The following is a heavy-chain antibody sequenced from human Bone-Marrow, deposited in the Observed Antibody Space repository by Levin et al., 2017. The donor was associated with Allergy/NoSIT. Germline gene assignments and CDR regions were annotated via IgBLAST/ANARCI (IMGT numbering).Heavy chain of an antibody. V-gene: IGHV1-8*01. J-gene: IGHJ6*02. Sequence: ASVKVSCQASGYTFTSYEINWVRQATGQGLEWLGWMNPNSGITGYAQKFQGRVTMTRDTSITTAYMELSGLRSEDTAVYYCARVPFYDFWRAESPLPYFYHGMDVWGQGTTVTVSS. CDR3: ARVPFYDFWRAESPLPYFYHGMDV. CDR1: GYTFTSYE. CDR2: MNPNSGIT. D-gene: IGHD3-3*01.